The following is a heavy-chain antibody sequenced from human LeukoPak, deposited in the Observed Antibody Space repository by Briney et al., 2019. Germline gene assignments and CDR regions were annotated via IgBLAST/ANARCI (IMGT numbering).Heavy chain of an antibody. CDR2: IYYSGGT. D-gene: IGHD3-22*01. J-gene: IGHJ4*02. CDR1: GGSISSYY. Sequence: SETLSLTCTVSGGSISSYYWSWIRQPPGKGLEWIGYIYYSGGTNYNPFLKSRVTISVDTSKNQFSLKLSSVTAADTAVYYCARSQTYYYDSSGTHYFDYWGQGTLVTVSS. V-gene: IGHV4-59*01. CDR3: ARSQTYYYDSSGTHYFDY.